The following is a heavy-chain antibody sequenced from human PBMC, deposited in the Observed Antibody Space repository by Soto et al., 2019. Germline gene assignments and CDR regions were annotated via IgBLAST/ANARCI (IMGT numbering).Heavy chain of an antibody. V-gene: IGHV1-69*12. D-gene: IGHD6-19*01. CDR1: GGTFSSYA. Sequence: QVQLVQSGAEVKKPGSSVKVSCKASGGTFSSYAISWVRQAPGQGLERMGGIIPIFGRANYAQKFQGRVTILADESTSTAYMELGSLRSEDTAVYYCAQTLGLAVAGPSRFDLWGRGTLVTVSS. J-gene: IGHJ2*01. CDR3: AQTLGLAVAGPSRFDL. CDR2: IIPIFGRA.